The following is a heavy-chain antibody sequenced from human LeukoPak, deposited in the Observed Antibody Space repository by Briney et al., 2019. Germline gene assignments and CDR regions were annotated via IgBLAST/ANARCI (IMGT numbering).Heavy chain of an antibody. J-gene: IGHJ4*02. Sequence: ASVKVSCKASGYTFSGYNMHWVPQGPGQGLEWVGWINPNSGGTNYAQKFQGRITITRDTSTSTVNMELSGLRSDDTAVYYCARSAGIAVAGAAAYWGQGTLVTVSS. V-gene: IGHV1-2*02. CDR2: INPNSGGT. D-gene: IGHD6-19*01. CDR1: GYTFSGYN. CDR3: ARSAGIAVAGAAAY.